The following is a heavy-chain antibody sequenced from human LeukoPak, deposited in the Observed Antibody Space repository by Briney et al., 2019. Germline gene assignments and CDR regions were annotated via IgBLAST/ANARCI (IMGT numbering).Heavy chain of an antibody. D-gene: IGHD5-12*01. V-gene: IGHV3-9*01. CDR3: ARVARGGAFDI. J-gene: IGHJ3*02. CDR2: ISWNSGSI. CDR1: GFTFDDYA. Sequence: GGSLRLSCAASGFTFDDYAMHWVRQAPGKGLEWVSGISWNSGSIGYADSVKGRFTISRDNAKNSLYLQMNSLRAEDTAVYYCARVARGGAFDIWGQGTMVTVSS.